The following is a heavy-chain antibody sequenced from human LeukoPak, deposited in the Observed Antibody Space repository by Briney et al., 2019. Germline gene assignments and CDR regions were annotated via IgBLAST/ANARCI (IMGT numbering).Heavy chain of an antibody. CDR3: ATAGIQLWLRSGDAFDI. CDR1: GYTLTELS. Sequence: ASVKVSCKVSGYTLTELSMHWVRQAPGKGLEWMGGFDPEDGETIYAQKFQGRVTMTEDTSTDTAYMELSSLRSGDTAVYYCATAGIQLWLRSGDAFDIWGQGTMVTVSS. D-gene: IGHD5-18*01. CDR2: FDPEDGET. V-gene: IGHV1-24*01. J-gene: IGHJ3*02.